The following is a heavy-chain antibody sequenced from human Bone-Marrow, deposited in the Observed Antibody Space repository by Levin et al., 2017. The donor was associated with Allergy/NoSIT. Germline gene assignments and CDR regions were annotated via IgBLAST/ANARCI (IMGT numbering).Heavy chain of an antibody. V-gene: IGHV3-30*04. CDR1: GFTFNSYA. D-gene: IGHD2-15*01. J-gene: IGHJ2*01. CDR2: ISYDGRDD. CDR3: AGGPVSGYYWYFDY. Sequence: GGSLRLSCAASGFTFNSYAMHWVRQAPGKGLEWVAVISYDGRDDYYADSVKGRFTISRDNSKNTLYLQMNSLRAEDTAVFYCAGGPVSGYYWYFDYWGRGTLVIVSS.